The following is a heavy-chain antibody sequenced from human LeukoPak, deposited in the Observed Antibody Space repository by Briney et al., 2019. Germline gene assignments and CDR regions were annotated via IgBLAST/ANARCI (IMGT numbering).Heavy chain of an antibody. Sequence: ASVKVSCKASGYTFTSYYMHWARQAPGQGLEWMGIINPSGGSTSYAQKFQGRVTMTRDTSTSTVYMELSSLRSEDTAVYYCARAPPSGWPYNRFDPWGQGTLVTVSS. D-gene: IGHD6-19*01. J-gene: IGHJ5*02. CDR1: GYTFTSYY. CDR2: INPSGGST. V-gene: IGHV1-46*01. CDR3: ARAPPSGWPYNRFDP.